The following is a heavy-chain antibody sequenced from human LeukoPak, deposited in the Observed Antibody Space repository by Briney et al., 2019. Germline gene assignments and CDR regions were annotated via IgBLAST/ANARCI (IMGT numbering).Heavy chain of an antibody. CDR3: AREAVDILTGRGYYFDY. D-gene: IGHD3-9*01. J-gene: IGHJ4*02. V-gene: IGHV1-2*02. Sequence: GASVKVSCKASGYTFTGYYKHWVRQAPGQGLEWMGWINPNSGGTNYAQKFQGRVTMTRDTSISTAYMELSRLRSDDTAVYYCAREAVDILTGRGYYFDYWGQGTLVTVSS. CDR2: INPNSGGT. CDR1: GYTFTGYY.